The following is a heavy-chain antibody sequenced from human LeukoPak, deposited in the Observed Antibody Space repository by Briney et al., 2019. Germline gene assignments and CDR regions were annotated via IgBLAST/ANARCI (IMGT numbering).Heavy chain of an antibody. CDR1: GGSFSGYY. CDR2: INHSGST. D-gene: IGHD1-26*01. V-gene: IGHV4-34*01. CDR3: ARGGGWEPLDY. J-gene: IGHJ4*02. Sequence: SETLSLTCAVYGGSFSGYYWSWIRQPPGKGLEWIGEINHSGSTNYNPSLKSRVTISVDTSKNQFSLKLSSVTAADTAVYYCARGGGWEPLDYWGQGTLVTVSS.